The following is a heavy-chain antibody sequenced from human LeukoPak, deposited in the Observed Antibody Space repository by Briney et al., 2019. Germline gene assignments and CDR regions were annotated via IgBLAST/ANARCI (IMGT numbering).Heavy chain of an antibody. J-gene: IGHJ5*02. V-gene: IGHV4-59*01. D-gene: IGHD3-10*01. Sequence: SETLSLTCTVSGGSMSGFYWSWIRQPPGKGLEWIGYMYYSGSTNYNPSLKSRVTTSVDTSKDQFSLKLSSVTAADTAVYYCARGYGLGELWSRFDPWGQGNLDTVSS. CDR1: GGSMSGFY. CDR3: ARGYGLGELWSRFDP. CDR2: MYYSGST.